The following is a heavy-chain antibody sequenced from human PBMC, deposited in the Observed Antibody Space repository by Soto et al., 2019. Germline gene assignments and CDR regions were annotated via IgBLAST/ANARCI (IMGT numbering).Heavy chain of an antibody. CDR3: ARGWFGPDV. J-gene: IGHJ6*04. Sequence: EVQLLESGGGLVQPGRSLRLSCAASGFTFSSYAMSWVRQAPGKGLEWVSAISGSGGTTYYAASVKGRFTISRDNSKNTLYLQMNSLRVEDTAVYYCARGWFGPDVWGKGTTVTVSS. CDR1: GFTFSSYA. V-gene: IGHV3-23*01. CDR2: ISGSGGTT. D-gene: IGHD3-10*01.